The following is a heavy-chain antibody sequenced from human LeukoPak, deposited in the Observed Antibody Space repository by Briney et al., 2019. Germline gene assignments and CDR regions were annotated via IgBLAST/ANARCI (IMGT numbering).Heavy chain of an antibody. J-gene: IGHJ4*02. CDR3: AKDVSWGYSGYDYVH. D-gene: IGHD5-12*01. V-gene: IGHV3-23*01. Sequence: PGGSLRLSCAASGFTFSSYAMSWVRQAPGKGLEWVSAISGSGGSTYYADSVKGRFTISRDNSKNTLYLQMNSLRAEDTAVYYCAKDVSWGYSGYDYVHWGQGTLVTVSS. CDR1: GFTFSSYA. CDR2: ISGSGGST.